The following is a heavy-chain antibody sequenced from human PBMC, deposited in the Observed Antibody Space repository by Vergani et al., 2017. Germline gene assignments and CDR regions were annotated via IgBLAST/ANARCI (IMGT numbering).Heavy chain of an antibody. D-gene: IGHD6-13*01. CDR1: GGSISSGSYY. CDR3: ARDPLYXTTWPFLLLDMDV. J-gene: IGHJ6*02. V-gene: IGHV4-61*02. CDR2: FYTGGGT. Sequence: QVQLQESGPGLVRPSQTLSLTCTVSGGSISSGSYYWSWFRQPAGKGLEWIGRFYTGGGTSYNPSLKRRVTISVDTSKNQFSLQLSSVTAADTAVYYCARDPLYXTTWPFLLLDMDVWGQGTTVTVSS.